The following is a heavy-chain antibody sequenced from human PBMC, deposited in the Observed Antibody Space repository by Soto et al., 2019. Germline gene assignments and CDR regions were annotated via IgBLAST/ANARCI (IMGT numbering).Heavy chain of an antibody. Sequence: EMQLLESGGGLVQPGGSLRLSCAASGFTFSNYVMSWVRQAPGKGLEWVSGISGSGDSTDYADSVKGRFTISRDNPKNTLYLQTDSLRAEDAAIYYCAKGLYCNGNSCSAFYSNYMDVWGKGTTVTVSS. J-gene: IGHJ6*03. CDR3: AKGLYCNGNSCSAFYSNYMDV. CDR2: ISGSGDST. V-gene: IGHV3-23*01. CDR1: GFTFSNYV. D-gene: IGHD2-2*01.